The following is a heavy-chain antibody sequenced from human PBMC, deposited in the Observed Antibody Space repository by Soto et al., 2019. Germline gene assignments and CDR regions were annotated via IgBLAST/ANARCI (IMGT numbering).Heavy chain of an antibody. D-gene: IGHD6-13*01. J-gene: IGHJ4*02. CDR3: ATGYSPRGYYFAS. Sequence: GGSLRLSCAGSGFTFNIYWMHWVRQAPGKGLVWVSRINSDGSNTIYADSVKGRFTISRDNAKNTLYLQINSLRAEDTAVYYCATGYSPRGYYFASWGQGTPVTVSS. CDR1: GFTFNIYW. CDR2: INSDGSNT. V-gene: IGHV3-74*01.